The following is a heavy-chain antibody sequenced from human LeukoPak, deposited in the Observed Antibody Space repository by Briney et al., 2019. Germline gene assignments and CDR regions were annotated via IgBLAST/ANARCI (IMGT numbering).Heavy chain of an antibody. J-gene: IGHJ4*02. CDR1: GYTFTGYY. CDR3: ARDIRNYDYVWGSQKGPNTN. CDR2: INPNSGGT. D-gene: IGHD3-16*01. Sequence: GASVKVPCKAPGYTFTGYYMHWVRQAPGQGLEWMGRINPNSGGTNYAQKFQGRVTMTRDTSISTAYMELSRLRSDDTAVYYCARDIRNYDYVWGSQKGPNTNRGQGTLVTVSS. V-gene: IGHV1-2*06.